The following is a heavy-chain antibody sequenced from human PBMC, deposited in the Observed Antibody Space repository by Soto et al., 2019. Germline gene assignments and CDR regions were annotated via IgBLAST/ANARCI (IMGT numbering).Heavy chain of an antibody. V-gene: IGHV1-58*01. CDR1: GFTFTSSA. D-gene: IGHD3-3*01. Sequence: GASVKVSCKASGFTFTSSAVQWVRQARGQRLEWIGWIVVGSGNTNYAQKLQERVTMTRDMSTSTAYMELSSLRSDDTAVYYCARVDTVFLELFRLTGYFVYWCQGILVTLSS. J-gene: IGHJ4*02. CDR3: ARVDTVFLELFRLTGYFVY. CDR2: IVVGSGNT.